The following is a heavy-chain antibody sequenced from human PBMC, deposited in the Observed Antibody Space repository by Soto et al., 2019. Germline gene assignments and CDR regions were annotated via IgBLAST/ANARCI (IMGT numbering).Heavy chain of an antibody. V-gene: IGHV4-30-4*01. Sequence: PSETLSLTCTVSGGSISSGDYYWSWIRQPPGKGLEWIGYIYYSGSTYYNPSLKSRVTISVDTSKNQFSLKLSSVTAADTAVYYCAREGYSSGWYYFDYWGQGTLVTVSS. J-gene: IGHJ4*02. CDR2: IYYSGST. D-gene: IGHD6-19*01. CDR3: AREGYSSGWYYFDY. CDR1: GGSISSGDYY.